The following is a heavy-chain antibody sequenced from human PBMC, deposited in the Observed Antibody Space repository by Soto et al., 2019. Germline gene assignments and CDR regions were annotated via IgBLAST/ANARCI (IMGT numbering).Heavy chain of an antibody. J-gene: IGHJ4*02. CDR3: AKDPIYYYESRSYFDY. CDR2: ISYDGSNK. Sequence: QVQLVESGGGVVQPGRSQRLSCAASGFTFSSYGMHWVRQAPGKGLEWVAVISYDGSNKYYVDSVKGRFTISRDNSKNTLYLQMNSLRAEDTAVYYCAKDPIYYYESRSYFDYWGQGTLVTVSS. CDR1: GFTFSSYG. D-gene: IGHD3-22*01. V-gene: IGHV3-30*18.